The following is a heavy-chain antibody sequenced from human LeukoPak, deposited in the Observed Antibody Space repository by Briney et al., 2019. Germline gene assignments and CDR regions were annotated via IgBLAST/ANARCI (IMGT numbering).Heavy chain of an antibody. Sequence: QSGGSLRLSCAASGFTFSSYWMNWVRQAPGKGLEWLANIKQDGSEKYYVDSVKGRFTISRDNAENSLYLQMNSLRAEDTAVYYCASTPVTIGSGWFDPWGQGTLVTVAS. CDR3: ASTPVTIGSGWFDP. CDR1: GFTFSSYW. CDR2: IKQDGSEK. J-gene: IGHJ5*02. V-gene: IGHV3-7*01. D-gene: IGHD3-10*01.